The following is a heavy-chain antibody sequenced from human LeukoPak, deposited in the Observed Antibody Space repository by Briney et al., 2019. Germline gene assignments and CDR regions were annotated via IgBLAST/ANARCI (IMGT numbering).Heavy chain of an antibody. J-gene: IGHJ4*02. CDR1: GFTFSSYA. CDR3: AKGLYSSSWYGIFDY. Sequence: PGGSLRLSCAASGFTFSSYAMSWVRQAPGKGLEWVSAISGSGGSTYYADSVKGRFTISRDNSKNTLYLQMNSLRAEDTAVYYCAKGLYSSSWYGIFDYWGQGTLVTVSS. D-gene: IGHD6-13*01. V-gene: IGHV3-23*01. CDR2: ISGSGGST.